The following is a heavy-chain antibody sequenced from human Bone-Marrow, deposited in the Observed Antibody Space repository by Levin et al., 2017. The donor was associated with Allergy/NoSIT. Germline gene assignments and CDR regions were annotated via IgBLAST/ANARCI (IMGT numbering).Heavy chain of an antibody. D-gene: IGHD2-15*01. Sequence: GESLKISCTGSGFTFGDYAMSWFRQAPGKGLEWVGFIRSKAYGATTETAASVEGRFTIPRDDSKSVAYLYMNSLKTEDSAVYYCTRFLVAATHFNFFDYWGQGILVTVSS. J-gene: IGHJ4*02. CDR3: TRFLVAATHFNFFDY. CDR2: IRSKAYGATT. V-gene: IGHV3-49*03. CDR1: GFTFGDYA.